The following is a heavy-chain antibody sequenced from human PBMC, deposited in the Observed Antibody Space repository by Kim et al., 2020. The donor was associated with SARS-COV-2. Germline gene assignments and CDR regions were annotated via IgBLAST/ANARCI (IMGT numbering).Heavy chain of an antibody. V-gene: IGHV7-4-1*02. Sequence: ASVKVSCKASGYTFTSYAMNWVRQAPGQGLEWMGWINTNTGNPTYAQGFTGRFVFSLDTSVSTAYLQISSLKAEDTAVYYCARGESEYYDFWSGYSPGGMDVWGQGTTVTVSS. J-gene: IGHJ6*02. CDR1: GYTFTSYA. CDR2: INTNTGNP. D-gene: IGHD3-3*01. CDR3: ARGESEYYDFWSGYSPGGMDV.